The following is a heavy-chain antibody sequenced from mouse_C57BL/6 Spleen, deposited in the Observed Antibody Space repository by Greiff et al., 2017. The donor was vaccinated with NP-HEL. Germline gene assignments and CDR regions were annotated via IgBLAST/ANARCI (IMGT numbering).Heavy chain of an antibody. Sequence: VQLQQSGPELVKPGASVKISCKASGYTFTDYYMNWVKQSPGKSLEWIGDINPNNGGTSYNQKFKGKATLTVDKSSSTAYMELRSLTSEDSAVYYCARETGTKNYWGQGTTLTVAS. J-gene: IGHJ2*01. D-gene: IGHD4-1*01. CDR3: ARETGTKNY. CDR1: GYTFTDYY. V-gene: IGHV1-26*01. CDR2: INPNNGGT.